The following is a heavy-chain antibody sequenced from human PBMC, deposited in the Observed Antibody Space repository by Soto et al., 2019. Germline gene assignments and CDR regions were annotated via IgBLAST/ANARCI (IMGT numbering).Heavy chain of an antibody. Sequence: QVQLVESGGGLVKPGGSLRLSCAASGFTFSDYYMSWIRQAPGKGPEWVSYISSSSSYTNYADSVKCRFTISRDNAKNSLYLQMNNVRAEDTSVYYCARTIAAAGGRRYFDLWGRGTLVTVSS. CDR2: ISSSSSYT. CDR3: ARTIAAAGGRRYFDL. D-gene: IGHD6-13*01. V-gene: IGHV3-11*06. CDR1: GFTFSDYY. J-gene: IGHJ2*01.